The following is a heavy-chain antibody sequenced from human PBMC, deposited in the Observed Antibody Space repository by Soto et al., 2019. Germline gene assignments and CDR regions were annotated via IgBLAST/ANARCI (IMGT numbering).Heavy chain of an antibody. Sequence: GGSLRLSCATSRVTVSSSYLSWVRQAPGKGLEWVSIIYSDGTTYYAASVKGRFTISRDTANNTLFLQMNSLRGEDTAVYYCARDSISYGPGVNDYWGRGTLVTVSS. J-gene: IGHJ4*02. V-gene: IGHV3-53*01. CDR3: ARDSISYGPGVNDY. CDR2: IYSDGTT. CDR1: RVTVSSSY. D-gene: IGHD5-18*01.